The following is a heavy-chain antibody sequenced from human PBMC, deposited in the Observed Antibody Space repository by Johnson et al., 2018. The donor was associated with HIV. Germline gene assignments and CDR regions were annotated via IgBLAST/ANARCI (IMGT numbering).Heavy chain of an antibody. CDR1: GFTFSSYA. CDR3: ASLPIAARPPTDAFDI. CDR2: ISYDGSNK. V-gene: IGHV3-30*04. Sequence: QVQLVESGGGVVQPGRSLRLSCAASGFTFSSYAMHWVRQAPGKGLEWVAVISYDGSNKYYADSVKGRFTISIDNSKNTLYLQMNSLRAEDTAVYYCASLPIAARPPTDAFDIWGQVTMVTVSS. D-gene: IGHD6-6*01. J-gene: IGHJ3*02.